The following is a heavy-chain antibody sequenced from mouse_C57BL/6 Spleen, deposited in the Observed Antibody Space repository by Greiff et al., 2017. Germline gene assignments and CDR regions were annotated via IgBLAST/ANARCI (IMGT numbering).Heavy chain of an antibody. CDR2: IYPGDGDT. V-gene: IGHV1-82*01. Sequence: QVQLKESGPELVKPGASVKISCKASGYAFSSSWMNWVKQRPGKGLEWIGRIYPGDGDTNYNGKFKGKATLTADKSASTAYMQLSSLTSEDSAVYFCARANWDGRDYFDYWGQGTTLTVSS. CDR3: ARANWDGRDYFDY. CDR1: GYAFSSSW. D-gene: IGHD4-1*01. J-gene: IGHJ2*01.